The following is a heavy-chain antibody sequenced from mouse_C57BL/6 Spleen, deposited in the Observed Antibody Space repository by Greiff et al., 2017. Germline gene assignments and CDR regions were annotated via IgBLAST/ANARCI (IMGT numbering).Heavy chain of an antibody. CDR2: IDPETGGT. CDR1: GYTFTDYE. V-gene: IGHV1-15*01. J-gene: IGHJ3*01. CDR3: TRNWDGRFAY. Sequence: QVQLQQSGAELVRPGASVTLSCKASGYTFTDYEMHWVKQTPVHGLEWIGAIDPETGGTAYNQKFKGKAILTADKSSSTAYMELRSLTSEDSAVYYCTRNWDGRFAYWGQGTLVTVSA. D-gene: IGHD4-1*01.